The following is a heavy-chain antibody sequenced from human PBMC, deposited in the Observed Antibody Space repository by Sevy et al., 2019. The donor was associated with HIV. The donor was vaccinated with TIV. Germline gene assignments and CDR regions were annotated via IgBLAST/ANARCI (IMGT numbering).Heavy chain of an antibody. CDR2: ISDSGDTT. CDR3: ANLPSTVMFREKGY. Sequence: GGSLRLSCAASGFTFTNYAMNWVRQAPGKGLEWVSGISDSGDTTHYAESVKGRFTISRDNSKNTVSLQMSSLRAEDTAIYYCANLPSTVMFREKGYWGQGTRVTVSS. V-gene: IGHV3-23*01. D-gene: IGHD3-10*01. CDR1: GFTFTNYA. J-gene: IGHJ4*02.